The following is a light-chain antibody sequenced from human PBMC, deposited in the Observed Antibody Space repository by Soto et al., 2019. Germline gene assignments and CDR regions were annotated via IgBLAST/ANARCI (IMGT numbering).Light chain of an antibody. CDR3: SSYAGSSNV. J-gene: IGLJ1*01. V-gene: IGLV2-8*01. Sequence: QSALTQPPSASGSPGQSVAISCTGASSDVGGYNYASWYQQHPGKAPKLMIYEVNKRPSGVPDRFSGSKSGNTASLTVSGLQAEDEADYYCSSYAGSSNVFGTGTKATVL. CDR1: SSDVGGYNY. CDR2: EVN.